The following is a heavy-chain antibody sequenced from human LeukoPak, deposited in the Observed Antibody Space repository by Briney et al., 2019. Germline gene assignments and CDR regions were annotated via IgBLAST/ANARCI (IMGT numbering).Heavy chain of an antibody. CDR1: GFTFSSYA. J-gene: IGHJ4*02. CDR3: AIMSSIAARQGY. Sequence: GGSLRLSCAASGFTFSSYAISWVRQAPGQGLDWMGGIIPIFGTANYAQKFQGRVTITADKSTSTAYMELSSLRSEDTAVYYCAIMSSIAARQGYWGQGTLVTVSS. CDR2: IIPIFGTA. D-gene: IGHD6-6*01. V-gene: IGHV1-69*06.